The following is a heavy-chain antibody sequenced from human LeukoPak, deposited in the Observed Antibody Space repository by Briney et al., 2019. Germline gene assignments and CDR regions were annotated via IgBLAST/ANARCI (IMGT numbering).Heavy chain of an antibody. D-gene: IGHD6-19*01. CDR2: ISSSSSII. V-gene: IGHV3-48*01. CDR1: GFTFSSYS. CDR3: ARDFGARGWFDY. Sequence: GGSLRLSCAASGFTFSSYSMNWVRQAPGKGLEWVSYISSSSSIIYYADSVKGRFTISRDNAKNSLCLQMNSLRAEDTAVYYCARDFGARGWFDYWGQGTLVTVSS. J-gene: IGHJ4*02.